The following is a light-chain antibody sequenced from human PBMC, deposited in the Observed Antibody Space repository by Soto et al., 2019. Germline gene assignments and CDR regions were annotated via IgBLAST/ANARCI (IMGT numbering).Light chain of an antibody. Sequence: EIVLTQSPATLSSSPGERATLSCRVSQSIDTYLAWYQQKPGQAPRLLIYDASDRATGIPARFSGSGSGTAFTLTISGLEPEDFALYYCQQRYNWPLTFGGGTKVDIE. CDR2: DAS. J-gene: IGKJ4*01. V-gene: IGKV3-11*01. CDR1: QSIDTY. CDR3: QQRYNWPLT.